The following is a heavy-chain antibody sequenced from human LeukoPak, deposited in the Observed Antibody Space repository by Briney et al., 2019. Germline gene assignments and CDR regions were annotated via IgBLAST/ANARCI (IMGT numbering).Heavy chain of an antibody. CDR1: GGSISSGGYY. J-gene: IGHJ3*02. D-gene: IGHD1-26*01. Sequence: PSQTLSLTCTVSGGSISSGGYYWSWIRQHPGKGLEWIGYIYYSGSTNYNPSLKSRVTISVDTSKNQFSLKLSSVTAADTAVYYCARDVRGGYASDIWGQGTMVTVSS. CDR2: IYYSGST. CDR3: ARDVRGGYASDI. V-gene: IGHV4-31*03.